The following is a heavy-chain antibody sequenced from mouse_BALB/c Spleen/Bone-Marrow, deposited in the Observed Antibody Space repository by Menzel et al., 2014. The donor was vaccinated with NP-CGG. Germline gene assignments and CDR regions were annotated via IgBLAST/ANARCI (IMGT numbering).Heavy chain of an antibody. CDR1: GFTFSDYY. J-gene: IGHJ3*01. Sequence: EVHVVESGGGLVKPVGSLKLSCAASGFTFSDYYMYWVRQTPEKRLEWVATISDGGSYTYYPDSVKGRFTISRDNAKNNLYLQMSSLKSEDTAMYYCVLRWFAYWGQGTLVTVSA. V-gene: IGHV5-4*02. D-gene: IGHD1-1*01. CDR2: ISDGGSYT. CDR3: VLRWFAY.